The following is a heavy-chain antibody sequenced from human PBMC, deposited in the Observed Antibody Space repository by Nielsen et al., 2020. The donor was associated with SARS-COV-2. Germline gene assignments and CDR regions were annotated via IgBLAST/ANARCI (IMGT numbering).Heavy chain of an antibody. CDR3: ARHSTYCSGGSCLTPLRRVNYYYMDV. V-gene: IGHV4-39*01. CDR1: GGSISSSSYY. Sequence: SETLSLTCTVSGGSISSSSYYWGWIRQPPGKGLEWIGSIYYSGSTYYNPSLKSRVTISVDTSKNQFSLKLSSVTAADTAVYYCARHSTYCSGGSCLTPLRRVNYYYMDVWGKGTTVTVSS. CDR2: IYYSGST. D-gene: IGHD2-15*01. J-gene: IGHJ6*03.